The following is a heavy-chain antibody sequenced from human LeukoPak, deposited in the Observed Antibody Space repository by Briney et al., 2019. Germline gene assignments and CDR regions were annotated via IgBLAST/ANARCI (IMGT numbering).Heavy chain of an antibody. V-gene: IGHV1-2*02. CDR2: INPNSGGT. Sequence: ASVKVSCKASGYTFTGCYMHWVRQAPGQGLEWMGWINPNSGGTNYAQKFQGRVTMTRDTSISTAYMELSRLRSDDTAVYYCAIVNMIRGVISWFDPWGQGTLVTVSS. D-gene: IGHD3-10*01. CDR1: GYTFTGCY. J-gene: IGHJ5*02. CDR3: AIVNMIRGVISWFDP.